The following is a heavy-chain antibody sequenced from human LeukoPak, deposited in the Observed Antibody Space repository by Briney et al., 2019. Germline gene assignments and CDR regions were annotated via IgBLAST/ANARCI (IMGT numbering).Heavy chain of an antibody. J-gene: IGHJ4*02. D-gene: IGHD3-9*01. Sequence: SETLSLTCTVSGYSISSGYYWGWIRQPPGKGLEWIGSIYHSGSTYYNPSLKSRVTISVDTSKNQFSLKLSSVTAADTAVYYCASSRPYYDILTGTFDYWGQGTLVTVSS. CDR1: GYSISSGYY. V-gene: IGHV4-38-2*02. CDR3: ASSRPYYDILTGTFDY. CDR2: IYHSGST.